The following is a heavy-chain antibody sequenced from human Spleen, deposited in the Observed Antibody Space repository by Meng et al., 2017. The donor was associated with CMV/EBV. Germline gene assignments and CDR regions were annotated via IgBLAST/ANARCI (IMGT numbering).Heavy chain of an antibody. CDR1: GFTFSSYA. D-gene: IGHD2/OR15-2a*01. Sequence: GESLKISCAASGFTFSSYAMSWVRQTPGKGLEWVSNIYEGGMTHYADSVKGRFTISRDNPKNTLYLHMNKLRADDTAVYYCAKDRFSTLTYDYYAMDIWGQGTTVTVSS. V-gene: IGHV3-23*01. CDR2: IYEGGMT. J-gene: IGHJ6*02. CDR3: AKDRFSTLTYDYYAMDI.